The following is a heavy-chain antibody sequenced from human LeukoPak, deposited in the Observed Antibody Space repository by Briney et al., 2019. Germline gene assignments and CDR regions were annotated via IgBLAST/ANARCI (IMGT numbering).Heavy chain of an antibody. CDR1: GYTFTGYY. CDR3: ARGEGYTAMGLMDV. CDR2: INPNSGGI. D-gene: IGHD5-18*01. Sequence: ASVKVSCKASGYTFTGYYMHWVRQAPGQGLEWMGWINPNSGGINYAQKFQGWVTMTRDTSISTAYMELSRLRSDDTAVYYCARGEGYTAMGLMDVWGKGTTVTVSS. J-gene: IGHJ6*04. V-gene: IGHV1-2*04.